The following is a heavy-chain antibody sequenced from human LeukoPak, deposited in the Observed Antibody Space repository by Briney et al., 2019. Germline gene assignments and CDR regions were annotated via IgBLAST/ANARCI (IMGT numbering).Heavy chain of an antibody. CDR1: GYSSTSYW. D-gene: IGHD6-13*01. Sequence: GESLQISCKGSGYSSTSYWIGWVRQLPGKGLEWMGIIYPGDSDTRYSPSFQGQVTISADKSISTAYLQWSSLKASDTAMYYCARPRAQHPPHFDYWGQGTLVTVSS. CDR3: ARPRAQHPPHFDY. J-gene: IGHJ4*02. V-gene: IGHV5-51*01. CDR2: IYPGDSDT.